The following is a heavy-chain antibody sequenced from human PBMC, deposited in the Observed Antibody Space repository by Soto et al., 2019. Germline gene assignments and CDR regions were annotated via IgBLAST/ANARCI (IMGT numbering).Heavy chain of an antibody. CDR3: ASGYIGYSVAGRGDY. V-gene: IGHV3-30*03. Sequence: LRLSCAASGFTFSHYDMHWVRQAPGKGLEWVALISYDGGNKYYADSVKGRFTISRDNSKNTLFLQMNSLRAEDTAVYYCASGYIGYSVAGRGDYWGQGTLVTVSS. D-gene: IGHD5-12*01. CDR2: ISYDGGNK. J-gene: IGHJ4*02. CDR1: GFTFSHYD.